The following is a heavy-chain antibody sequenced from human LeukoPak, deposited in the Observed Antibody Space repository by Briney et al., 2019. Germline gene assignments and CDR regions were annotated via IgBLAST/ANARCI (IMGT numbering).Heavy chain of an antibody. Sequence: PGGSLRLSCAASGFTFSSYAMSWVRQAPGKGLEWVSAISGSGGSTYYADSVKGRFTISRDNSKNTLYLQMNSLRAEDTAVYYCAKDIGDFWSGYPSASDYWGQGTLVTVSS. D-gene: IGHD3-3*01. CDR1: GFTFSSYA. CDR3: AKDIGDFWSGYPSASDY. J-gene: IGHJ4*02. V-gene: IGHV3-23*01. CDR2: ISGSGGST.